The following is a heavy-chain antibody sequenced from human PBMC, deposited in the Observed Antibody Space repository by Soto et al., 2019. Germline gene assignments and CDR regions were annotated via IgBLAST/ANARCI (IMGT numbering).Heavy chain of an antibody. V-gene: IGHV3-23*01. CDR3: AKDATAFNRAWDPFDM. Sequence: EVQLLESGGGVVPPGVSLRLACAASGFTFSDYAMSWVRQTPGKRLQWVSGVVGSDDDKHYADSVRGRFIVSRDKSKNTLYSQMNSLRADDTAIYYSAKDATAFNRAWDPFDMWGQGTEVTVSS. CDR2: VVGSDDDK. D-gene: IGHD1-26*01. CDR1: GFTFSDYA. J-gene: IGHJ3*02.